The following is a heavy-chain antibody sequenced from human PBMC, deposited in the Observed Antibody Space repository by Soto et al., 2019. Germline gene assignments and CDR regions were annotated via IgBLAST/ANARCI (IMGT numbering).Heavy chain of an antibody. Sequence: EVQLVESGGGLVQPGGSLRLSCAASGFTLSDYRMDWVRLAPGKGLEWVARSRAKASDYTIEYAASVKDRFTISRDASKNSLYLQMNSLNIEDTAVYYCTRDIGRHSFDYWGQGTPVTVSS. V-gene: IGHV3-72*01. CDR1: GFTLSDYR. CDR3: TRDIGRHSFDY. D-gene: IGHD1-26*01. J-gene: IGHJ4*02. CDR2: SRAKASDYTI.